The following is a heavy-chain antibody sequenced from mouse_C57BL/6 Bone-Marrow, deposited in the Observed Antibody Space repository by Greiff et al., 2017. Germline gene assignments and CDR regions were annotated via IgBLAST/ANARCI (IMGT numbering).Heavy chain of an antibody. CDR3: ARPYYSNDWYFDV. CDR2: IYPGSGST. Sequence: VQLQQPGAELVKPGASVKMSCKASGYTFTRYWITWVQQRPGQGLEWIGEIYPGSGSTNYNEKFKSKATLTVDTSSSTAYMQLSSLTSEDSAVYYGARPYYSNDWYFDVWGTGTTVTVSS. J-gene: IGHJ1*03. D-gene: IGHD2-5*01. V-gene: IGHV1-55*01. CDR1: GYTFTRYW.